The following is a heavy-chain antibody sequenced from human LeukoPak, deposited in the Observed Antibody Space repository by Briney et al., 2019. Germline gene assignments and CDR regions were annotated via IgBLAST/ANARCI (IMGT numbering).Heavy chain of an antibody. Sequence: PGGSLRLSCAVSGFSFDTYWMTWVRQAPGKGLEWVANIKQDGSEKYYVDSVKGRFTISRDNAKNSLYLQMNSLRAEDTAVYYTRHPYGVLDYWGQGTLVTVSS. J-gene: IGHJ4*02. CDR1: GFSFDTYW. CDR3: RHPYGVLDY. V-gene: IGHV3-7*01. D-gene: IGHD4-17*01. CDR2: IKQDGSEK.